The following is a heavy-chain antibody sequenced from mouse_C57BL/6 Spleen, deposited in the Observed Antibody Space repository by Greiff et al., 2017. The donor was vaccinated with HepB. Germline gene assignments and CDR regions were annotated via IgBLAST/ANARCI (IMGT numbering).Heavy chain of an antibody. D-gene: IGHD2-10*01. J-gene: IGHJ2*01. CDR2: INPNNGGT. CDR1: GYTFTDYY. Sequence: VQLQQSGPELVKPGASVKISCKASGYTFTDYYMNWVKQSHGKSLEWIGDINPNNGGTSYNQKLKGKATLTVDKSSSTAYMELRSLTSEDSAVYYCATLLWSFDSWGQGATLTVSS. V-gene: IGHV1-26*01. CDR3: ATLLWSFDS.